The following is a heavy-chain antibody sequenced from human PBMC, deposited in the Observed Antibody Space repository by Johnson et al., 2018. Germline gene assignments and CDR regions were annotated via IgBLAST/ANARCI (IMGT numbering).Heavy chain of an antibody. V-gene: IGHV3-48*02. CDR3: ARLGGQLNYYSNMDV. J-gene: IGHJ6*02. Sequence: VQLVESGGGLVQPGGSLRLSCAASGFTFSSYSMNWVRQAPGKGLEWVSYISSSSSTLYYADSVKGRFTISRDNANNSLSLQMNSLRDDDTAVYYCARLGGQLNYYSNMDVWGQGTTVTVSS. CDR1: GFTFSSYS. D-gene: IGHD6-6*01. CDR2: ISSSSSTL.